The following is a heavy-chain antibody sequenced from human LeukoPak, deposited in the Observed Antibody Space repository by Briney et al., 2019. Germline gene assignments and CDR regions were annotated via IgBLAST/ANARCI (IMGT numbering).Heavy chain of an antibody. D-gene: IGHD3-16*02. J-gene: IGHJ4*02. CDR2: ISAYNGNT. CDR3: ARGLIRLGELSSNFDY. CDR1: GYTFTSYG. V-gene: IGHV1-18*01. Sequence: ASVKVSCKASGYTFTSYGISWVRQAPGQGLEWMGWISAYNGNTNYAQKLQGRVTMTTDTSTCTAYMELRSLRSDDTAVYYCARGLIRLGELSSNFDYWGQGTLVTVSS.